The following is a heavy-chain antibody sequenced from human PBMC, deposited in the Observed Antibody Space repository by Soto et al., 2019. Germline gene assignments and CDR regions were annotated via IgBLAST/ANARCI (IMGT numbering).Heavy chain of an antibody. J-gene: IGHJ6*02. CDR1: GYTFTSYD. CDR3: ASKSQWLVLEEYYYGTDV. V-gene: IGHV1-69*13. D-gene: IGHD6-19*01. CDR2: IIPNSGTA. Sequence: SVKVSCKASGYTFTSYDINWVRQATGQGLEWMGGIIPNSGTANYAQKFQGRVTITADESTSTAYMELSSLRSEDTAVYYCASKSQWLVLEEYYYGTDVWGQGTTVTVSS.